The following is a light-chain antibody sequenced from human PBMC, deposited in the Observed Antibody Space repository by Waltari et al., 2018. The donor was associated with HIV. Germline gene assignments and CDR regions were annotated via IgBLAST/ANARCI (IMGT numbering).Light chain of an antibody. J-gene: IGKJ2*03. V-gene: IGKV1-39*01. Sequence: DIQMTQSPSSLSASIGDRVTITCRASQSISSYLNWYQQKPGKAPKLLIYAASSLQSGVPPRFSGSGSGTDFTLTISSVQPEDSATYSCQQSYNTPYSFGQGTKLEIK. CDR1: QSISSY. CDR2: AAS. CDR3: QQSYNTPYS.